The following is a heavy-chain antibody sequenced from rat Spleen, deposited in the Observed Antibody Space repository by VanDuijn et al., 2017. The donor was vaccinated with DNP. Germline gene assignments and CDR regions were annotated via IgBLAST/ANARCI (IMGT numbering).Heavy chain of an antibody. J-gene: IGHJ4*01. CDR1: GFTFSDYN. CDR3: ARSEAYTTDA. V-gene: IGHV5-7*01. CDR2: IHSDGSST. Sequence: EVRLVESGGGLVQPGRSLKLSCAASGFTFSDYNMAWVRQAPKRGLEWITTIHSDGSSTYYRDSVRGRFTFSRDNAKNTLYLHMNSLRSEDTATYYCARSEAYTTDAWGQGTSVTVSS. D-gene: IGHD1-6*01.